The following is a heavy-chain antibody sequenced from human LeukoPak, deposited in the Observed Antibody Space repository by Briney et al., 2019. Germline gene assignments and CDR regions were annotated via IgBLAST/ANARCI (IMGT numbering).Heavy chain of an antibody. D-gene: IGHD7-27*01. Sequence: GGSLRLSCAASGFTFSSYAMSWVRQAPGKGLEWVAVISYDGSNKYYADSVKGRFTISRDNSKNTLYLQMNSLRAEDTALYYCARGGPTGALDYWGQGTLVTVSS. CDR3: ARGGPTGALDY. V-gene: IGHV3-30*03. CDR2: ISYDGSNK. J-gene: IGHJ4*02. CDR1: GFTFSSYA.